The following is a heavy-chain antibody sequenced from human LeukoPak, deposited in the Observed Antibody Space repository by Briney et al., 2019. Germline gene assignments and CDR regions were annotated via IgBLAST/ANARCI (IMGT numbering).Heavy chain of an antibody. Sequence: PSEKLSLTCTVSGGSFSSYYWSWIRQPPGKGLEWIGYIYYSGSTDYNPSLKSRVTISVETSKNQFSLNLSSVTAADTAVYYCARGRLARSPYFDYWGQGTLVTVSS. V-gene: IGHV4-59*01. CDR1: GGSFSSYY. CDR3: ARGRLARSPYFDY. J-gene: IGHJ4*02. CDR2: IYYSGST. D-gene: IGHD6-19*01.